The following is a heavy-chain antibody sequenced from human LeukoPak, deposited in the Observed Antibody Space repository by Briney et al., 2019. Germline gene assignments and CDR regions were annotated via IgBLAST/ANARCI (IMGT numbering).Heavy chain of an antibody. CDR3: AREGSTSSAFDI. Sequence: PGGSLRLSCAASGFTFSSYSMNWVRQAPGKGLEWVSSISSSSNYIYYADSVKGRFTISRDNAKNSLYLQMNSLRAEDTAVYYCAREGSTSSAFDIWGQGTMVTVSS. V-gene: IGHV3-21*01. CDR1: GFTFSSYS. J-gene: IGHJ3*02. D-gene: IGHD2-2*01. CDR2: ISSSSNYI.